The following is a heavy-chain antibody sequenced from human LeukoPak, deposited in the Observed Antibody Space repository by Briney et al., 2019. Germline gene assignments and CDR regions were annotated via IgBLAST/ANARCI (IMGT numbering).Heavy chain of an antibody. D-gene: IGHD1-26*01. CDR1: GFTVSSKF. J-gene: IGHJ4*02. CDR2: IYGGGNT. Sequence: GGPLRLSCAASGFTVSSKFMSWVPRAPGKALEWVTLIYGGGNTYYPDSVKGRFTISRDNSKNTLYLQMNSLRAEDTAVYYCAAGIVAAFGVFDYWGQGTLVTVSS. V-gene: IGHV3-66*02. CDR3: AAGIVAAFGVFDY.